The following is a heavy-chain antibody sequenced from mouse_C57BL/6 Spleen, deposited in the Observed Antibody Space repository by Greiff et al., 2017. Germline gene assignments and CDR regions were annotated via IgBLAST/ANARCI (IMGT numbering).Heavy chain of an antibody. CDR3: ARYYSIYRSYAMDY. D-gene: IGHD2-5*01. CDR1: GYTFTSYW. J-gene: IGHJ4*01. Sequence: QVQLQQSGAELAKPGASVKLSCKASGYTFTSYWMHWVKQRPGQGLEWIGYINPSSGYNKYNQKFKDKATLTADKSSSTAYMQLRSLTYEDSAVYYCARYYSIYRSYAMDYWGQGTSVTVSS. V-gene: IGHV1-7*01. CDR2: INPSSGYN.